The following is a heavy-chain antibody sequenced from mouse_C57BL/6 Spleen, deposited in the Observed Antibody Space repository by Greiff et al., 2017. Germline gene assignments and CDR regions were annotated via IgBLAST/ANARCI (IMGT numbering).Heavy chain of an antibody. Sequence: LVESGAELVRPGASVTLSCKASGYTFTDYEMHWVKQTPVHGLEWIGAIDPETGGTAYNQKFKGKAILTADKSSSTAYMELRSLTSEDSAVYYCTRRLLRRFAYWGQGTLVTVSA. CDR1: GYTFTDYE. V-gene: IGHV1-15*01. J-gene: IGHJ3*01. D-gene: IGHD1-1*01. CDR3: TRRLLRRFAY. CDR2: IDPETGGT.